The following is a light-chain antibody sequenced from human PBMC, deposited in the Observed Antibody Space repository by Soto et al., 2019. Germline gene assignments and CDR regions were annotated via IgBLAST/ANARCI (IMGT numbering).Light chain of an antibody. CDR1: QSVSSN. CDR2: GAS. J-gene: IGKJ1*01. CDR3: QQYNNWPLT. Sequence: EIVMTQSPSTLSVSPGRRATLSCRASQSVSSNLAWYQQKPGQAPRLLIYGASTRATGIPARFSGSGSGTEFTLTISSLQSEDFAVYYCQQYNNWPLTFGQGTKVDIK. V-gene: IGKV3-15*01.